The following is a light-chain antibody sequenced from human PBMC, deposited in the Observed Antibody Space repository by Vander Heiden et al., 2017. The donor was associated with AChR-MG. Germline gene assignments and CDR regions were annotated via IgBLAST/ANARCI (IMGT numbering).Light chain of an antibody. J-gene: IGLJ2*01. Sequence: QSALTQPVPVSGSPGQSVPISCTGTSSDIGPYNYVSWYQQHPGKAPTLIIYEVTNRPSGLSDRFSGSKSGNTASLTISRLQVEDEAEYYCSSYTSSSTLKVFGGGTKLTVL. CDR3: SSYTSSSTLKV. V-gene: IGLV2-14*01. CDR1: SSDIGPYNY. CDR2: EVT.